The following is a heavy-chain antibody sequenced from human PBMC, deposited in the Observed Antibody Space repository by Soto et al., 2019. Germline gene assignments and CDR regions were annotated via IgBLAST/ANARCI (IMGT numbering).Heavy chain of an antibody. CDR3: ARQGFGQLHGLVDV. CDR1: GGSISSGGYY. J-gene: IGHJ6*02. Sequence: SETLSLTCTVSGGSISSGGYYWSWIRQHPGKGLEWIGYIYDSGSTYYNPSLKSRVTISVDTSKKQFSLKVSSVTAADTALYYCARQGFGQLHGLVDVWGPGTTVTVSS. CDR2: IYDSGST. D-gene: IGHD3-10*01. V-gene: IGHV4-31*03.